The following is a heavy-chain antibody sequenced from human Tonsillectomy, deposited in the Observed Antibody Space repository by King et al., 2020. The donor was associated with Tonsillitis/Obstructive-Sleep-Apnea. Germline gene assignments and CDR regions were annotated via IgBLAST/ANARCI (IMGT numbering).Heavy chain of an antibody. Sequence: QLVQSGGGLIQPGGSLRLSCAASGFTVSSNYMSWVRQAPGKGLEWVSVIYSGGSTYYADSVKGRFTISRYNSKNTLYLQMNSLRAEDTAVYYCARGGSTRRCSSTSCRPNWFDPWGQGTLVTVSS. D-gene: IGHD2-2*01. CDR1: GFTVSSNY. J-gene: IGHJ5*02. V-gene: IGHV3-53*01. CDR2: IYSGGST. CDR3: ARGGSTRRCSSTSCRPNWFDP.